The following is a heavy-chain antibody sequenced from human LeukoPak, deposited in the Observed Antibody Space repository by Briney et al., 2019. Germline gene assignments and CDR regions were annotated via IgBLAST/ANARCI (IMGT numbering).Heavy chain of an antibody. V-gene: IGHV3-48*03. Sequence: GGSLRLSCAASGFTFSSYEMNWVRQAPGKGLEWVSYVSSSGSTIYYADSVKGRFTISRDNAKNSLYLQMNSLRAEDTAVYYCARGRGWYPDYWGQGTLVTVSS. J-gene: IGHJ4*02. CDR2: VSSSGSTI. D-gene: IGHD6-19*01. CDR1: GFTFSSYE. CDR3: ARGRGWYPDY.